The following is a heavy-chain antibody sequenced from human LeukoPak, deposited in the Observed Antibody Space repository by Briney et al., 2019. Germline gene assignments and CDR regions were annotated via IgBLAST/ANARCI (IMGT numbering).Heavy chain of an antibody. CDR2: INHSGST. CDR1: GGSFSGYY. D-gene: IGHD2-2*01. V-gene: IGHV4-34*01. CDR3: ARARYCSSTSCYYSYYYYGMDV. J-gene: IGHJ6*02. Sequence: PSETLSLTCAVYGGSFSGYYWSWIRQPPGKGLDWIGEINHSGSTNYNPSLKSRVTISVDTSKNQFSLKLSSVTAADTAVYYCARARYCSSTSCYYSYYYYGMDVWGQGTTVTVSS.